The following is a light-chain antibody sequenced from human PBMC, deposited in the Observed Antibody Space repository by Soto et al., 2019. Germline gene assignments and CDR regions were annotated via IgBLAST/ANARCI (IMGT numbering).Light chain of an antibody. CDR2: DAS. J-gene: IGKJ3*01. CDR1: QSVSGY. V-gene: IGKV3-11*01. CDR3: QQRSKWPPT. Sequence: EIVLTQTPATLSLSPGEIATLSRRASQSVSGYLAWYQQKPGQAPRLLIHDASHRATGIPARFSGSGSGTDFTLAISSLEPEDFAVYYCQQRSKWPPTFGPGTKVDIK.